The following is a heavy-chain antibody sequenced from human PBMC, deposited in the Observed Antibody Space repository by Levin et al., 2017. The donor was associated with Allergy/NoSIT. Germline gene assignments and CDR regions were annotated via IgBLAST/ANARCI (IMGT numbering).Heavy chain of an antibody. D-gene: IGHD1-1*01. CDR3: AREDNYNWNDVGVDY. CDR1: GFTFSTYN. Sequence: PGGSLRLSCAASGFTFSTYNMDWVRQAPGKGLEWISHISSGGGTITYADSVKGRFTLSRDNVMNSLYLQMDSLRAEDTAVYYCAREDNYNWNDVGVDYWAQGTVVTVSS. J-gene: IGHJ4*02. CDR2: ISSGGGTI. V-gene: IGHV3-48*01.